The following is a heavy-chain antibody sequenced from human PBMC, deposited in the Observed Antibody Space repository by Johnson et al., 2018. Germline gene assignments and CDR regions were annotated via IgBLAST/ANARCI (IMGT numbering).Heavy chain of an antibody. Sequence: VQLVQSGGGLVQPGRSXRLSCAASGFTFDDYAMHWVRPAPGKGLEWVSGITLNSGSIAYADSVKGRFTISRDTAKKPPYLQMNSLRPEDTALYYCAKDQGPWVKNDAFDMWGQGTVVIVSS. J-gene: IGHJ3*02. V-gene: IGHV3-9*01. CDR2: ITLNSGSI. D-gene: IGHD3-22*01. CDR3: AKDQGPWVKNDAFDM. CDR1: GFTFDDYA.